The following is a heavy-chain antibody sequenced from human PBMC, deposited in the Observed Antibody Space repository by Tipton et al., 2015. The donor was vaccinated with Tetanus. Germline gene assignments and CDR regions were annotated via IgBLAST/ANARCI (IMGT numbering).Heavy chain of an antibody. D-gene: IGHD3-16*01. CDR1: GGSFSNYS. V-gene: IGHV4-30-2*01. CDR2: IYDSGST. J-gene: IGHJ5*02. CDR3: ARKQAGCYGGCWFDP. Sequence: TLSLTCAVYGGSFSNYSWSWIRQPPGKGLEWIGYIYDSGSTYYNPSLKSRVTISEDRSKNQISLRLRSVTAADTAVYYCARKQAGCYGGCWFDPWGQGTLVTVSS.